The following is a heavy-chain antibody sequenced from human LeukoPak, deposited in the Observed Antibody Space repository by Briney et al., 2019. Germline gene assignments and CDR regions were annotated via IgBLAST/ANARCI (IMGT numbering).Heavy chain of an antibody. CDR3: ARTYGSGSHQIPFDY. CDR1: GGSISSGDYY. D-gene: IGHD3-10*01. Sequence: PSETLSLTCTVSGGSISSGDYYWSWIRQPPGKGLEWIGEIYHSGSTNYNPSLKSRVTISVDKSKNQFSLKLSSVTAADTAVYYCARTYGSGSHQIPFDYWGQGTLVTVSS. J-gene: IGHJ4*02. CDR2: IYHSGST. V-gene: IGHV4-61*05.